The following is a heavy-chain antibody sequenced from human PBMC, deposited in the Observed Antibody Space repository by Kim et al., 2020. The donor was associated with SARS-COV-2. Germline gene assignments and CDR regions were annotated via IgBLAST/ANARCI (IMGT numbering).Heavy chain of an antibody. D-gene: IGHD2-15*01. Sequence: SETLSLTCAVYGGSFSGYYWSWIRQPPGKGLEWIGEINHSGSTNYNPSLKSRVTISVDTSKNQFSLKLSSVTAADTAVYYCARGRGQLVVGGAAPYY. CDR2: INHSGST. V-gene: IGHV4-34*01. CDR1: GGSFSGYY. CDR3: ARGRGQLVVGGAAPYY. J-gene: IGHJ6*01.